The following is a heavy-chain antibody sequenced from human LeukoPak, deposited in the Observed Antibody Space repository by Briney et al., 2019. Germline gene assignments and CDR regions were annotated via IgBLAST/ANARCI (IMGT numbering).Heavy chain of an antibody. CDR3: AAPGYCSGGSCYSGLDY. D-gene: IGHD2-15*01. V-gene: IGHV1-2*02. J-gene: IGHJ4*02. CDR2: INPNSGGT. CDR1: GYTFTGYY. Sequence: GSVKVSCKASGYTFTGYYMHWVRQAPGQGLEWMGWINPNSGGTNYAQKFQGRVTMTRDTSISTAYMELSRLRSDDTAVYYCAAPGYCSGGSCYSGLDYWGQGTLVTVSS.